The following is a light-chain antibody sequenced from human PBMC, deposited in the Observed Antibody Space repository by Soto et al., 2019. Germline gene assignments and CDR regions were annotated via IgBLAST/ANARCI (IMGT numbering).Light chain of an antibody. V-gene: IGLV2-14*01. CDR3: SSYSTTSALV. J-gene: IGLJ7*01. Sequence: QSALTQPASVSGSPGQPITMSCAGTSADIGAFNYVSWYQHHPDKVPKLLIYDVSNRPSGVSTRFSASKSANTASLTISGLQADDEADYYCSSYSTTSALVFGGGTQLTVL. CDR2: DVS. CDR1: SADIGAFNY.